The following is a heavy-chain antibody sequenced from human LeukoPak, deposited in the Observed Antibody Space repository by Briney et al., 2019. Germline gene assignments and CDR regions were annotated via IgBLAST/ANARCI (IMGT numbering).Heavy chain of an antibody. CDR3: VCITMIVVVTHDAFDI. J-gene: IGHJ3*02. CDR1: GFTFSSYE. V-gene: IGHV3-48*03. CDR2: ISSSDGII. D-gene: IGHD3-22*01. Sequence: GGSLRLSCAASGFTFSSYEMNWVRQAPGKGLEWISYISSSDGIIYYADSLKGRFTISRDNSKNTLYLQMNSLRAEDTAVYYCVCITMIVVVTHDAFDIWGQGTMVTVSS.